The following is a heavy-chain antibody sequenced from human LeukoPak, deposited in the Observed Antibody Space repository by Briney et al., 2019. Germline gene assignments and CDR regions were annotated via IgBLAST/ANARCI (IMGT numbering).Heavy chain of an antibody. D-gene: IGHD1-26*01. V-gene: IGHV4-38-2*02. Sequence: SETLSLTCTVSGYSISSGYYWGWIRQPPGKGLEWIGSVYHSGSTYYNPSLKSRVTISVDTSKNQFSLKLSSVTAADTAVYYCARLAGATPFDYWGQGTLVTVSS. CDR1: GYSISSGYY. CDR2: VYHSGST. CDR3: ARLAGATPFDY. J-gene: IGHJ4*02.